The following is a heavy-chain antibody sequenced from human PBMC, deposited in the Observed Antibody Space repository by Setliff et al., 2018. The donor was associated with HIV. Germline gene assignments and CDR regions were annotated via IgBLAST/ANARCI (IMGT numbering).Heavy chain of an antibody. Sequence: GGSLRLSCAASGFIFSSSWMNWFRRAPGKGLEWVGRIKSKKNGETTDYAPPVKGRFGISRDDSLNILYLQMTRLNIEDTGIYYCTTGYSTPWHDHQWGQGTLVTASS. CDR2: IKSKKNGETT. CDR1: GFIFSSSW. J-gene: IGHJ4*02. D-gene: IGHD5-12*01. CDR3: TTGYSTPWHDHQ. V-gene: IGHV3-15*01.